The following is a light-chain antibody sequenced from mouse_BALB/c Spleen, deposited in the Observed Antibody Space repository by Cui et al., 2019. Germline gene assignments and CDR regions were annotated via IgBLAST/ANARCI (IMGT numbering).Light chain of an antibody. CDR3: QQWSSYPRT. Sequence: QIVLTQSPAIMSASPGEKATMTCSASSSISYMYWCQQEPGSSPRLLIYDTSHLASGVPVRFSGSGSGTSYSLTISRMEAKDAATYYCQQWSSYPRTFGGDTKLEIK. V-gene: IGKV4-55*01. J-gene: IGKJ1*01. CDR1: SSISY. CDR2: DTS.